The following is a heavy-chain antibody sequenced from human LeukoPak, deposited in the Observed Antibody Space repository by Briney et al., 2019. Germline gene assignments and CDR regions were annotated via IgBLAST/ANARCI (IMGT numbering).Heavy chain of an antibody. D-gene: IGHD4-11*01. CDR3: ARDPATVTNNYYYYYMDV. CDR2: ISAYNGNT. J-gene: IGHJ6*03. V-gene: IGHV1-18*01. Sequence: ASVKVSCKASGYTFTSYGISWVRQAPGQGLEWMGWISAYNGNTNYAQKLQGRVTMTTDTSTSTAYMELSSLRSEDTAVYYCARDPATVTNNYYYYYMDVWGKGTTVTVSS. CDR1: GYTFTSYG.